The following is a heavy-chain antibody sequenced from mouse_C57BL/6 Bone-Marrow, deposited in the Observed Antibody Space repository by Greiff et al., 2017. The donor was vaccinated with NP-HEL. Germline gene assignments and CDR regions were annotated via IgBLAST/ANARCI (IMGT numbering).Heavy chain of an antibody. D-gene: IGHD2-10*01. V-gene: IGHV1-81*01. J-gene: IGHJ3*01. CDR1: GYTFTSYG. CDR3: ASAAYYLGAY. Sequence: QVQLQQSGAELARPGASVKLSCKASGYTFTSYGISWVKQRTGQGLEWIGEIYPRSGNTYYNEKFKGKATLTADKSSSTAYMELRSLTSEDSAVYFCASAAYYLGAYWGQGTLVTVSA. CDR2: IYPRSGNT.